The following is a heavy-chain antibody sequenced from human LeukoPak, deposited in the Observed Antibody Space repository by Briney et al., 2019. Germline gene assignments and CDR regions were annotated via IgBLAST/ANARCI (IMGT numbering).Heavy chain of an antibody. CDR1: GYTLTDFY. CDR3: ARAPTDYDYVWGSYLRRNYYYYYGMDV. V-gene: IGHV1-18*01. D-gene: IGHD3-16*02. J-gene: IGHJ6*02. CDR2: ISAYNGNT. Sequence: ASVKVSCKASGYTLTDFYMHWVRQAPGQGLEWMGWISAYNGNTNYAQKLQGRVTMTTDTSTSTAYMELRSLRSDDTAVYYCARAPTDYDYVWGSYLRRNYYYYYGMDVWGQGTTVTVSS.